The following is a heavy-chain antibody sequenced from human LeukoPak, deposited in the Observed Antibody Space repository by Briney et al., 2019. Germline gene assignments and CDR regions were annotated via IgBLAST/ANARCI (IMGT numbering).Heavy chain of an antibody. CDR3: ARYSGSYYEPFDY. CDR1: GFTFSSYS. Sequence: GGSLRLSCVASGFTFSSYSMNWVRQAPGKGLEWVSSISSSSSYIYYADSVKGRFTISRDNAKNSLYLQMNSLRAEDTAVYYCARYSGSYYEPFDYWGQGTLVTVSS. J-gene: IGHJ4*02. D-gene: IGHD1-26*01. CDR2: ISSSSSYI. V-gene: IGHV3-21*01.